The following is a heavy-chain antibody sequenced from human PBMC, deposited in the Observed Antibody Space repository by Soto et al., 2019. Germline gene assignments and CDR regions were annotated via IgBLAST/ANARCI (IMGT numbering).Heavy chain of an antibody. CDR1: GYTLTELS. Sequence: ASVKVSCKVSGYTLTELSMHWVRQAPGRGLEWMGGFDPEDGETIYAQKFQGRVTMAEDTSTDTAYMELSSLRSEDTAVYYCATQTPGSYSPHDYWGQGTLVTVSS. J-gene: IGHJ4*02. V-gene: IGHV1-24*01. CDR2: FDPEDGET. CDR3: ATQTPGSYSPHDY. D-gene: IGHD3-10*01.